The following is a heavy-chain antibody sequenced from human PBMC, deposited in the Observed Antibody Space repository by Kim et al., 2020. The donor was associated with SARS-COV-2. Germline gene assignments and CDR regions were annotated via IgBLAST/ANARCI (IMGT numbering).Heavy chain of an antibody. CDR2: ISYDGSNK. J-gene: IGHJ4*02. CDR1: GFTFSSYG. V-gene: IGHV3-33*05. CDR3: ARYGHGSGSYSSRGAEY. D-gene: IGHD3-10*01. Sequence: GGSLRLSCAASGFTFSSYGMHWVRQAPGKGLEWVAVISYDGSNKYYADSVKGRFTISRDNSKNTLYLQMNSLRAEDTAVYYCARYGHGSGSYSSRGAEYWGQGTLVTVSS.